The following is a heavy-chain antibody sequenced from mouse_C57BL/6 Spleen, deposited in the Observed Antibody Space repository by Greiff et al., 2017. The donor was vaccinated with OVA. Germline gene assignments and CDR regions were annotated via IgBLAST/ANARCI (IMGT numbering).Heavy chain of an antibody. CDR3: AREGDYGNPFDY. D-gene: IGHD2-1*01. J-gene: IGHJ2*01. CDR2: INPNNGGT. CDR1: GYTFTDYN. V-gene: IGHV1-22*01. Sequence: EVQLQQSGPELVKPGASVKMSCKASGYTFTDYNMHWVKQSHGKSLEWIGYINPNNGGTSYNQKFKGKATLTVNKSSSTAYMELRSLTSEDSAVYYCAREGDYGNPFDYWGQGTTLAVSS.